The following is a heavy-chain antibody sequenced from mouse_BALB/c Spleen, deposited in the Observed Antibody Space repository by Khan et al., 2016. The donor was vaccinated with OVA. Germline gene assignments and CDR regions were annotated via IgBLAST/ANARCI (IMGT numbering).Heavy chain of an antibody. D-gene: IGHD1-1*01. V-gene: IGHV5-6*01. CDR2: VSTGGHYT. J-gene: IGHJ3*01. CDR1: GFTFSTYG. Sequence: EVELVESGGDVVKPGGSLKLSCAASGFTFSTYGMSWVRQTPDKRLEWVATVSTGGHYTYYPDTVKGRFTISRANAKNTLYLQRSSLKSEDTAMFYCARLAYYYDSEGFAYWGQGTLVTVSA. CDR3: ARLAYYYDSEGFAY.